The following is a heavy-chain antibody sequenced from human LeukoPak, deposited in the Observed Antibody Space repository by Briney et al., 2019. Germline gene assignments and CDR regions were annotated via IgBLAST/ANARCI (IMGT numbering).Heavy chain of an antibody. CDR1: GFTFSSYG. D-gene: IGHD4-23*01. Sequence: PGGSLRLSCAASGFTFSSYGVSWVRQAPGKGLEWVSGISGSGHRTYYADSVKGRFTISRDNSKNTLYLQMNSLRAEDTAVYYCARRAGGYSHPYDYWGQGTLVTVSS. J-gene: IGHJ4*02. CDR2: ISGSGHRT. V-gene: IGHV3-23*01. CDR3: ARRAGGYSHPYDY.